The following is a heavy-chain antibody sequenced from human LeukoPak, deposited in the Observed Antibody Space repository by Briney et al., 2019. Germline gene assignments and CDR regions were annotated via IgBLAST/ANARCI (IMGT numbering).Heavy chain of an antibody. V-gene: IGHV1-2*02. Sequence: ASVKVSCKASGYTFTGYYMHWVRQAPGQGLEWMGWINPNSGGTNYAQKFQGRVTMTRDTSISTAYMELSRLRSDDTAVYYCAGLWVTGPHIDYWGQGTLVTVPS. CDR3: AGLWVTGPHIDY. CDR1: GYTFTGYY. D-gene: IGHD5-18*01. CDR2: INPNSGGT. J-gene: IGHJ4*02.